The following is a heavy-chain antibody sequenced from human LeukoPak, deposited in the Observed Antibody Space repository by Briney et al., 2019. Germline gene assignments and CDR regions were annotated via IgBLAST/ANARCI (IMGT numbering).Heavy chain of an antibody. D-gene: IGHD3-22*01. Sequence: GGSLRLSCVASGFTFSSYWMTWVRQAPGKGLEWVSSISSRSTYIYYADSLKGRFTISRDNAKNSLYLQMNTLRGEDTAVYYCARGAERSGYDYWGQGTLVTVAS. J-gene: IGHJ4*02. V-gene: IGHV3-21*01. CDR1: GFTFSSYW. CDR3: ARGAERSGYDY. CDR2: ISSRSTYI.